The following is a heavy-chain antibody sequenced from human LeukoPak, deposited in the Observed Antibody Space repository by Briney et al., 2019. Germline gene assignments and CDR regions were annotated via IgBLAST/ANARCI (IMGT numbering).Heavy chain of an antibody. D-gene: IGHD3-16*01. J-gene: IGHJ4*02. V-gene: IGHV5-51*01. Sequence: GESLKISCKGSGYSFTSYWIGWVRQVPGKGLEWMWIIYPYDSDTRYSPSFQGQVTISADKSLSTAYLQWSSLKASDTAMYYCARHLFTGGSYYFDYWGQGTLVTVSS. CDR2: IYPYDSDT. CDR1: GYSFTSYW. CDR3: ARHLFTGGSYYFDY.